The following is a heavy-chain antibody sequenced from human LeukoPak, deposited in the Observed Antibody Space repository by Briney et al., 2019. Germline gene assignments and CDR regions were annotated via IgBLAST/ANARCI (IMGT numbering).Heavy chain of an antibody. Sequence: ASMKVSCKASGYTFTSYGISWVRQAPGQGLEWMGWISAYNDNTNYAQKLQGRVTMATDTSTSTAYMELRSLRSDDTAVYYCARNGYSYGLDYWGQGTLVTVSS. D-gene: IGHD5-18*01. J-gene: IGHJ4*02. CDR3: ARNGYSYGLDY. V-gene: IGHV1-18*01. CDR1: GYTFTSYG. CDR2: ISAYNDNT.